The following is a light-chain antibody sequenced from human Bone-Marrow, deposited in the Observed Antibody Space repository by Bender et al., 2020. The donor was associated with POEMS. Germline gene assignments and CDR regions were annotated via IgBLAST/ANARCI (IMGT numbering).Light chain of an antibody. CDR3: SSYTSSKTWV. Sequence: QSALTQPASVSGSPGQSITISCTGTRSDVGGYDYVSWHQQHPNKAPKLILYEVTNRPSGVSDRFSGSKSANTASLTISGLQAEDEAHYYCSSYTSSKTWVFGGGTRLTVL. CDR1: RSDVGGYDY. V-gene: IGLV2-14*01. J-gene: IGLJ3*02. CDR2: EVT.